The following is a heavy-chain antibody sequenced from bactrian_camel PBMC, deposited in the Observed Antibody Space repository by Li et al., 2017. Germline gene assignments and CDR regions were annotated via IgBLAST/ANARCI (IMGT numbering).Heavy chain of an antibody. CDR3: AAGSAYGGTCGADFNY. CDR2: AHTGGSAK. D-gene: IGHD6*01. Sequence: QLVESGGGSVQAGGSLTLSCAASGDTFSSYCMGWFRQAPGKEREVVAGAHTGGSAKFYADSVKGRFTLSQDNAKRTVFLQMSSLKVDDTAMYYCAAGSAYGGTCGADFNYGGQGTQVTV. J-gene: IGHJ6*01. V-gene: IGHV3S54*01. CDR1: GDTFSSYC.